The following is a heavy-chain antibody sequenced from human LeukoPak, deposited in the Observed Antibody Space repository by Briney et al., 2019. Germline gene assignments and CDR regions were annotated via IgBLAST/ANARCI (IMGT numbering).Heavy chain of an antibody. D-gene: IGHD5-18*01. CDR3: VREQLWLLTDY. J-gene: IGHJ4*02. CDR1: GFTFSSYS. Sequence: GGSLRLSCASSGFTFSSYSMNWVRKAPGKGLEWVSPISSSSSYIYYADSVKGRYTISRDNAKNSLYLQMNSLRAEDTAVYYCVREQLWLLTDYWGQGTLVIVSS. V-gene: IGHV3-21*01. CDR2: ISSSSSYI.